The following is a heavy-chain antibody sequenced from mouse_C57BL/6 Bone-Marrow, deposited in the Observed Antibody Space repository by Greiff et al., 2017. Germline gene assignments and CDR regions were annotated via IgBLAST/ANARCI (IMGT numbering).Heavy chain of an antibody. CDR3: ARNMITTAWFAY. CDR2: IWSGGST. Sequence: VQLQQSGPGLVQPSQSLSITCTVSGFSLTSYGVHWVRQSPGKGLEWLGVIWSGGSTDYNAAFISRLSISKDNSKSQVFFKMNSLQADDTAIYYCARNMITTAWFAYWGQGTLVTVSA. J-gene: IGHJ3*01. CDR1: GFSLTSYG. D-gene: IGHD2-4*01. V-gene: IGHV2-2*01.